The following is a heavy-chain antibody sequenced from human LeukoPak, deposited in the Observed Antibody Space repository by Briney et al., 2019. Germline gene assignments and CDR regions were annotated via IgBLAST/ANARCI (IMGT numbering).Heavy chain of an antibody. J-gene: IGHJ4*02. CDR1: GGSISSYY. D-gene: IGHD3-10*01. CDR3: ARDSAGSGLDY. Sequence: SETLSLTCTVSGGSISSYYWSWIRQHPGKGLECIGYIHYSGSTYYNPSLKSRLTISVDTSKDQFSLKLSSVTAADTAVYYCARDSAGSGLDYWGQGTLVTVSS. V-gene: IGHV4-59*06. CDR2: IHYSGST.